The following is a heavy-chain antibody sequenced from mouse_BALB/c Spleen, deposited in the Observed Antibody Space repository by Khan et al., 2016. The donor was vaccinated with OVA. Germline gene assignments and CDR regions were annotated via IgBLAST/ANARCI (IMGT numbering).Heavy chain of an antibody. D-gene: IGHD1-1*01. Sequence: EVELVESGGGLVQPGVSLKLSCAASGFTFSNYAMSWVRQTPEKRLEWVATISSGGSFTYYPDSVKGRFTISRDNAKNTLYLQMGSLRSEDTAMSYCARTPGYYGSNYFDYWGQGTSLTASS. CDR1: GFTFSNYA. CDR2: ISSGGSFT. V-gene: IGHV5-9-3*01. CDR3: ARTPGYYGSNYFDY. J-gene: IGHJ2*02.